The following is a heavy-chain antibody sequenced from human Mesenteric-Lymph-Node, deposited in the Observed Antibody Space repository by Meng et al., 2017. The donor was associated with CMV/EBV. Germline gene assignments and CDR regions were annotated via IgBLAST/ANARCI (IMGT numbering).Heavy chain of an antibody. CDR2: INSDGSTT. Sequence: GESLKISCAGSGFNFSTYLMHWVRQAPGKGLVWVSRINSDGSTTNYAGSVKGRFTISRDSAKNTLYLQMNSLRAEDTAVYYCARDSPYFGSDLDYWGQGTLVTVSS. CDR1: GFNFSTYL. CDR3: ARDSPYFGSDLDY. J-gene: IGHJ4*02. D-gene: IGHD3-9*01. V-gene: IGHV3-74*01.